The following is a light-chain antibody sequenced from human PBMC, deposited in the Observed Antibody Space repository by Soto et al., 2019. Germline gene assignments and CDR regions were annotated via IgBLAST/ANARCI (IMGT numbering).Light chain of an antibody. CDR2: DDS. CDR3: QVWDTSDDHSWV. CDR1: NIGSES. J-gene: IGLJ3*02. V-gene: IGLV3-21*02. Sequence: SYVLTQPPSVSVAPGQTARITCGGDNIGSESVHWYQQKPGQAPVLVVFDDSDRPSGIPERFSGSNSENTATPTISRVEAGDEADYYCQVWDTSDDHSWVFGGGTKLTVL.